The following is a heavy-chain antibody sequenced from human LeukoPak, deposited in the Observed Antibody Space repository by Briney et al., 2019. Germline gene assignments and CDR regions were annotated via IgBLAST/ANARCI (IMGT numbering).Heavy chain of an antibody. Sequence: PSETLSLTCAVPGYSISSGYYWGWIRQPPGKGLEWIGSIYHSGSTYYNPSLKSRVTISVDTSKNQFSLKLSSVTAADTAVYYCARADSGYDFHYWGQGTLVTVSS. CDR3: ARADSGYDFHY. CDR1: GYSISSGYY. CDR2: IYHSGST. J-gene: IGHJ4*02. V-gene: IGHV4-38-2*01. D-gene: IGHD5-12*01.